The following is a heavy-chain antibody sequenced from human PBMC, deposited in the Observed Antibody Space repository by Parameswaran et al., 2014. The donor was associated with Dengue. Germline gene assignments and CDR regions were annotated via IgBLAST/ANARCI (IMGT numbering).Heavy chain of an antibody. V-gene: IGHV4-34*01. CDR3: ARGRSPNYDFWSGPDY. J-gene: IGHJ4*02. D-gene: IGHD3-3*01. Sequence: VRQMPGKGLEWIGEINHSGSTNYNPSLKSRVTISVDTSKNQFSLKLSSVTAADTAVYYCARGRSPNYDFWSGPDYWGQGTLVTVSS. CDR2: INHSGST.